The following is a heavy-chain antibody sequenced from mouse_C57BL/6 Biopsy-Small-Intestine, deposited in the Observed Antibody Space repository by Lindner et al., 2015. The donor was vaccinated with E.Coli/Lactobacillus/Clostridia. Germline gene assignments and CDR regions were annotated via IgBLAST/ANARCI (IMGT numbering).Heavy chain of an antibody. CDR1: GFTFTYYG. D-gene: IGHD2-10*01. CDR2: ISSSSSYI. CDR3: ARPSYYSGRDWYFDV. Sequence: VQLQESGGDLVKPGGSLKLSCAASGFTFTYYGMSWVRQTPDKRLEWVATISSSSSYIYYLDSVKGRFTISRDNAKNTLDLQMSGLKSEDTAMYYCARPSYYSGRDWYFDVWGTGTTVTVSS. V-gene: IGHV5-6*01. J-gene: IGHJ1*03.